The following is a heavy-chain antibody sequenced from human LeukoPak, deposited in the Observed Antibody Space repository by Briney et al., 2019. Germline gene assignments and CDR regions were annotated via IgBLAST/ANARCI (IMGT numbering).Heavy chain of an antibody. CDR3: TRERNNGWDS. D-gene: IGHD6-19*01. J-gene: IGHJ4*02. CDR2: VNSDRRSG. CDR1: GFTVSNYW. Sequence: GGSLRLSCAASGFTVSNYWMHWVRQAPGEGLVWVSRVNSDRRSGAYAGSVQGRLTISTGNTKNTIYRQMDSWRPEDPDVYNCTRERNNGWDSWGQGTLVSVSS. V-gene: IGHV3-74*01.